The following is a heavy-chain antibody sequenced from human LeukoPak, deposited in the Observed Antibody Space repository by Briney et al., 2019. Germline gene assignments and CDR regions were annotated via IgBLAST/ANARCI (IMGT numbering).Heavy chain of an antibody. CDR3: ARGYYREFDY. CDR2: IYYSGST. D-gene: IGHD4-11*01. J-gene: IGHJ4*02. V-gene: IGHV4-59*01. CDR1: GGSISNYY. Sequence: SETLSLTCTVSGGSISNYYWSWIRQPPGKGLEWIGYIYYSGSTNYNPSLKSRVTISVDTSKNQFSLKLSSVTAADTAVYYCARGYYREFDYWGQGTLVTVSS.